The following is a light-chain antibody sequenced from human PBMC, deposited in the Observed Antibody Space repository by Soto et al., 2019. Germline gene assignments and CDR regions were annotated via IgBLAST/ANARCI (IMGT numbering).Light chain of an antibody. J-gene: IGKJ1*01. CDR3: QQYNSYPWT. CDR1: QSISSW. V-gene: IGKV1-5*03. CDR2: KAS. Sequence: DIQMTQSPSTLSASVGDRVTITCRASQSISSWLAWYQQKPGKAPKLLIYKASSLESGVPSRFSGSGSGPEFTLTTSSLQPDDFTTYYCQQYNSYPWTFGQGTKVEIK.